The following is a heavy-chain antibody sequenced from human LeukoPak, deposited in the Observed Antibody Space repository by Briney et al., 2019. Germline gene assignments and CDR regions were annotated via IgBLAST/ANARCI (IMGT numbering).Heavy chain of an antibody. CDR2: ISGSSSYI. V-gene: IGHV3-21*01. CDR1: GFTFDDYG. J-gene: IGHJ6*03. CDR3: AKGKDYYGSGSLYYMDV. Sequence: AGGSLRLSCAASGFTFDDYGMSWVRQAPGKGLEWVSSISGSSSYIYYADSVKGRFTISRHNAKNSLYLQMNSLRAEDTAVYYCAKGKDYYGSGSLYYMDVWGKGTTVTISS. D-gene: IGHD3-10*01.